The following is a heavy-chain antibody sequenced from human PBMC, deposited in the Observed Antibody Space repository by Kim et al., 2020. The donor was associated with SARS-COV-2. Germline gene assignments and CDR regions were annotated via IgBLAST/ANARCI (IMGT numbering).Heavy chain of an antibody. CDR2: IDPSDSYT. D-gene: IGHD1-7*01. CDR3: ARHETKNRSMDV. J-gene: IGHJ6*02. Sequence: GESLKISCKGSGYSFTNFWISWVRQMPGKGLEWMGKIDPSDSYTNYSPSFQGHVTLSADKSINTAYLQWSSLKASADTAMYYCARHETKNRSMDVWGQGT. V-gene: IGHV5-10-1*01. CDR1: GYSFTNFW.